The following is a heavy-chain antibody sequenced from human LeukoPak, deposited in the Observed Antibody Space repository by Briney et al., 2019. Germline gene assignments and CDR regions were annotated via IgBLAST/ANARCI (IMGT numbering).Heavy chain of an antibody. CDR3: ARSDYDFWSGYPYYFDY. CDR2: ISSSSSTI. D-gene: IGHD3-3*01. CDR1: GFTFSSYS. J-gene: IGHJ4*02. Sequence: PGGSLRLSCAASGFTFSSYSMNWVRQAPGKGLEWVSYISSSSSTIYYADPVKGRFTISRDNAKNSLYLQMNSLRAEDTAVYYCARSDYDFWSGYPYYFDYWGQGTLVTVSS. V-gene: IGHV3-48*01.